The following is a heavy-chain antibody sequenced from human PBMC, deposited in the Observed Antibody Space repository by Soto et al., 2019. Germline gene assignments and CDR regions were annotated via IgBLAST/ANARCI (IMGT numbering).Heavy chain of an antibody. J-gene: IGHJ6*03. CDR1: GLTFNSYA. CDR3: AKDSRSLTRITIFGVDYMDV. CDR2: ISDSGGTT. D-gene: IGHD3-3*01. V-gene: IGHV3-23*01. Sequence: GGSLRLSCAASGLTFNSYAMSWVHQAPGKGLEWVAAISDSGGTTYYADSVKGRFTISRDNSKNTLYLQMISLRVEDTAVYYCAKDSRSLTRITIFGVDYMDVWGKGTTVTVSS.